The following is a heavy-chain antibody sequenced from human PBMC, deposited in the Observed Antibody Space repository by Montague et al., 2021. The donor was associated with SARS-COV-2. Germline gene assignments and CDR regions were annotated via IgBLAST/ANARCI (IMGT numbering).Heavy chain of an antibody. V-gene: IGHV4-4*02. CDR1: GDSISTSTW. D-gene: IGHD6-13*01. CDR3: ATLSRRTAAGTRDYFGLDV. J-gene: IGHJ6*02. Sequence: SETLSLTYRVSGDSISTSTWWTWVRQTPGKGLEWIGEIFHSGTIXYDPSLKSRVSISVDKSNNQFSLRLSSLIAADTAVYYCATLSRRTAAGTRDYFGLDVWGRGTTVVFSS. CDR2: IFHSGTI.